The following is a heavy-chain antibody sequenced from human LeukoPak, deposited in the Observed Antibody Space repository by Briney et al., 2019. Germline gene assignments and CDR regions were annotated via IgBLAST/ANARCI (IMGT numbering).Heavy chain of an antibody. CDR1: GFTFSSYA. V-gene: IGHV3-30*04. CDR3: ARDREHRDAFDI. Sequence: GGSLRLSCAASGFTFSSYAMHWVRQAPGKGLEWVAVISYDGSNKYYADSVKGRFTISRGNSKNTLYLQMNSLRAEDTAVYYCARDREHRDAFDIWGQGTMVTVSS. CDR2: ISYDGSNK. J-gene: IGHJ3*02. D-gene: IGHD1-26*01.